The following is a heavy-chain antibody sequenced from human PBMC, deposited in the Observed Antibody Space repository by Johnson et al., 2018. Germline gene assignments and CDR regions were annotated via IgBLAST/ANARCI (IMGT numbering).Heavy chain of an antibody. CDR3: TRGEPQCSSTSCYYYYGMDV. CDR1: RFTFSSYG. V-gene: IGHV3-33*01. Sequence: QVQLVESGGGVVQSGRSLRLSCAASRFTFSSYGMHWVRQAPGKGLEWVAVIWYDGSNKYYADSVKGRFTISRDNSKNTLYLQRNSLRAEDTSVYYCTRGEPQCSSTSCYYYYGMDVWGQGTTVTVSS. CDR2: IWYDGSNK. D-gene: IGHD2-2*01. J-gene: IGHJ6*02.